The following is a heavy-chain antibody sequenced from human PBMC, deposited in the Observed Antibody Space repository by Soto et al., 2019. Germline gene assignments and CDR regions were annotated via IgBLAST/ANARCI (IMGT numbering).Heavy chain of an antibody. CDR2: ISGSGGST. J-gene: IGHJ4*02. CDR3: AKDMVRGVIFDGPEYFDY. CDR1: GFTFSSYA. Sequence: PGGSLRLSCAASGFTFSSYAMSWVRQAPGKGLEWVSAISGSGGSTYYADSVKGRFTISRDDSKNTLYLQMNSLRAEDTAVYYCAKDMVRGVIFDGPEYFDYWGQGTLVTVSS. D-gene: IGHD3-10*01. V-gene: IGHV3-23*01.